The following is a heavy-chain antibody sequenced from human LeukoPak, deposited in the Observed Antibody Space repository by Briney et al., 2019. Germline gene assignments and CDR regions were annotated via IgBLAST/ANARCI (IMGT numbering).Heavy chain of an antibody. CDR1: GFTVSSNY. J-gene: IGHJ6*02. CDR3: AREITIFGPMDV. Sequence: GGSLRLSCAASGFTVSSNYMSWVRQAPGKGLEWVSVIYSGGSTYYAGSVKGRFTISRDNSKNTLYLQMNSLRAEDTAVYYCAREITIFGPMDVWGQGTTVTVSS. CDR2: IYSGGST. D-gene: IGHD3-3*01. V-gene: IGHV3-66*01.